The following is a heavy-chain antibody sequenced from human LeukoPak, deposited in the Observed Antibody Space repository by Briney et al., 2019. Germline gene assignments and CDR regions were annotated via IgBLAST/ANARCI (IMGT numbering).Heavy chain of an antibody. J-gene: IGHJ3*02. CDR2: INPNSGGT. CDR3: ARDDRSSWYEIAFDI. V-gene: IGHV1-2*02. CDR1: GYTFTCYY. Sequence: GASVKVSCKASGYTFTCYYMHWVRQAPGQGLEWMGWINPNSGGTNYAQKFQGRVTMTRDTSISTAYMELSRLRSDDTAVYYCARDDRSSWYEIAFDIWGQGTMVTVSS. D-gene: IGHD6-13*01.